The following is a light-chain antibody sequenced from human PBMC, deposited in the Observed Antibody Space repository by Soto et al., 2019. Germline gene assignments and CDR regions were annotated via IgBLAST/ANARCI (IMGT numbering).Light chain of an antibody. J-gene: IGKJ5*01. Sequence: DIQMTQSPSSLSASVGERVTITCRASQSISRYLNWYQQERGKAPKVXIYAASSLQRGVQSRFSGSGSGTDFTLTISSLQPEDFTTYYCQQNYNTMITFGQGTRLEIK. CDR2: AAS. CDR3: QQNYNTMIT. CDR1: QSISRY. V-gene: IGKV1-39*01.